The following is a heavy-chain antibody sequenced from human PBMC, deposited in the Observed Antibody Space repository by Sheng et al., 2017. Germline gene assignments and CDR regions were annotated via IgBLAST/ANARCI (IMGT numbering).Heavy chain of an antibody. J-gene: IGHJ4*02. CDR3: AKEGLPAAVPHVDY. CDR1: GFTFSSYA. V-gene: IGHV3-23*01. CDR2: ISGSGGNT. Sequence: EVQLLESGGGLVQPGGSLRLSCAASGFTFSSYATSWVRQAPGKGLEWVSAISGSGGNTYYADSVKGHFTISRDNSKNTLYLQMNSLRAEDTAVYYCAKEGLPAAVPHVDYWGQGTLVTVSS. D-gene: IGHD2-2*01.